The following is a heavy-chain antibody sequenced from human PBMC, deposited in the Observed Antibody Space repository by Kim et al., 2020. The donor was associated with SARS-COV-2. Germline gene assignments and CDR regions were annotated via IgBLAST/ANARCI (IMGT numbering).Heavy chain of an antibody. J-gene: IGHJ4*02. CDR1: GFTFSSYA. Sequence: GGSLRLSCAASGFTFSSYAMHWVRQAPGKGLEWVAVISYDGSNKYYADSVKGRFTISRDNSKNTLYLQMNSLRAEDTAVYYCARDLYIAAAGTPTQADYWGQGTLVTVSS. CDR3: ARDLYIAAAGTPTQADY. CDR2: ISYDGSNK. V-gene: IGHV3-30*04. D-gene: IGHD6-13*01.